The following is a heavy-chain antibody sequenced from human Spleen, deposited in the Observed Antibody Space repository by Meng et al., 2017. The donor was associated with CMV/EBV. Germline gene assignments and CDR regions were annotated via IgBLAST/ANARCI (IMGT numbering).Heavy chain of an antibody. V-gene: IGHV3-30*04. D-gene: IGHD7-27*01. J-gene: IGHJ4*02. CDR3: ARLGNSYK. Sequence: GESLKISCAASGFTFNDYTFHWVRQAPGKGLEWVAVISYDGTNKDYADSVKGRFTVSRDNSKNTLNLQMNSLRAEDTAVYYCARLGNSYKWGQGTLVTVSS. CDR1: GFTFNDYT. CDR2: ISYDGTNK.